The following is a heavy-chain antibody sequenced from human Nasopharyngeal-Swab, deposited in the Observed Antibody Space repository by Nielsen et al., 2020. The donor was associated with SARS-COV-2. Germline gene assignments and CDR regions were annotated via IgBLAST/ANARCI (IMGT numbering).Heavy chain of an antibody. V-gene: IGHV1-2*06. D-gene: IGHD6-19*01. CDR3: AREGSGWYTYYFDY. Sequence: ASVKVSCKASGYTFTGNYMHWVRQAPGQGLEWMGRINPNSGGTNYAQKFQGRVTMTRDTSISTAYMELSRLRSDDTAVYYCAREGSGWYTYYFDYWGQGTLVTVS. CDR1: GYTFTGNY. J-gene: IGHJ4*02. CDR2: INPNSGGT.